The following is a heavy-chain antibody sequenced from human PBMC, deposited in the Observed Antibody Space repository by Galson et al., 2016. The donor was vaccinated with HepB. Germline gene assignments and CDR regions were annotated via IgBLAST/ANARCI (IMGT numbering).Heavy chain of an antibody. Sequence: SLRLSCAASGFTFSDYAIHWVRQAPGKGLEWVAVISYDGANKFYADSVKGRFTISRDNSKNTVYLQMNSQRGEDTAVYYCARATVTSHYYYGMDVWGQGTTVTVSS. D-gene: IGHD2-21*02. CDR1: GFTFSDYA. V-gene: IGHV3-30*04. J-gene: IGHJ6*02. CDR3: ARATVTSHYYYGMDV. CDR2: ISYDGANK.